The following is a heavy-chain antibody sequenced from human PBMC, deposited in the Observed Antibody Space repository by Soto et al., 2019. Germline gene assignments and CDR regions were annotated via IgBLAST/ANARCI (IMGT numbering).Heavy chain of an antibody. Sequence: PGGSLRLSCAASGFTFSSYAMSWVSQAPGKGLEWVSAISSTTNYIYYGDSMKGRFTISRDNAKNSLYLEMNSRRAEGTAVYYCAREYTAWPLAYGLDVWGQGTTVTVSS. J-gene: IGHJ6*02. CDR3: AREYTAWPLAYGLDV. CDR2: ISSTTNYI. V-gene: IGHV3-21*06. CDR1: GFTFSSYA. D-gene: IGHD2-2*02.